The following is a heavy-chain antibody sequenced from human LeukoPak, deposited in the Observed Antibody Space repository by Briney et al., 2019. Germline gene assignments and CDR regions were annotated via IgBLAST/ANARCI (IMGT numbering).Heavy chain of an antibody. CDR3: ARLDPKIEGATFDY. Sequence: PSETLSLTCTVSGGSITRSSYYWGWIRQPPGKGLEWIGYIYYSGSTNYNPSLKSRVTISVDTSKNQFSLKLSSVTAADTAVYYCARLDPKIEGATFDYWGQGTLVTVSS. D-gene: IGHD1-26*01. CDR1: GGSITRSSYY. V-gene: IGHV4-61*05. J-gene: IGHJ4*02. CDR2: IYYSGST.